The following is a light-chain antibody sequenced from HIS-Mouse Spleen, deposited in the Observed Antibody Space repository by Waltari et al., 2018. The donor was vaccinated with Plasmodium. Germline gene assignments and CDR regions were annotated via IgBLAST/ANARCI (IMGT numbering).Light chain of an antibody. V-gene: IGKV1-33*01. CDR3: QQYDNLPPLFT. CDR1: QDISNY. Sequence: DIQMTQSPSSLSASVGDRVTLTCQASQDISNYLNWYQQKPGKAPKLLIYDASNLETGVPSRFSGSGSGTDFTFTSSSLQPEDIATYYCQQYDNLPPLFTFGPGTKVDIK. J-gene: IGKJ3*01. CDR2: DAS.